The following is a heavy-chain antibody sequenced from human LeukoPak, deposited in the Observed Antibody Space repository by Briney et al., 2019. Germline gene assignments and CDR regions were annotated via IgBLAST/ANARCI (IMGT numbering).Heavy chain of an antibody. CDR2: INPSGGST. CDR1: GYTFTSYY. CDR3: AREGIVVVPAAIQESYYYYYMDV. V-gene: IGHV1-46*03. D-gene: IGHD2-2*01. Sequence: ASVKVSCKASGYTFTSYYMHWVRQAPGQGLEWMGIINPSGGSTSYAQKFQGRVTMTRDTSTSTVYMELSSLRSEDTAVYYCAREGIVVVPAAIQESYYYYYMDVRGKGTTVTVSS. J-gene: IGHJ6*03.